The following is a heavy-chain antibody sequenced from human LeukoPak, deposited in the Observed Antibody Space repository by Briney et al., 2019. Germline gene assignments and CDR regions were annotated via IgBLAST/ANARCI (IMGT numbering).Heavy chain of an antibody. Sequence: PGGSLRLSCAASGFTFGNSWVHWVRQAPGKGLVWVSLINADGSTATYADSVEGRFTISRDNARNTLPLQMNSLTIEDTAVYYCVVVVEPPDSDGFEVWGQGTMITVSS. J-gene: IGHJ3*01. D-gene: IGHD1-14*01. CDR3: VVVVEPPDSDGFEV. V-gene: IGHV3-74*01. CDR1: GFTFGNSW. CDR2: INADGSTA.